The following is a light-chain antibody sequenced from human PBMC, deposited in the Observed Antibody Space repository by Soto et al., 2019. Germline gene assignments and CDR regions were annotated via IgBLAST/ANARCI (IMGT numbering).Light chain of an antibody. J-gene: IGLJ2*01. CDR3: LLSYGGAQVL. CDR1: AGEVTSAYY. Sequence: QAVVTQEPSLTVSPGGTVTLTCASSAGEVTSAYYTNWLQQKPGQAPRALIYSTSEKHSWTPARFSGSLLGGKAALTLSAAQHEDEADYYCLLSYGGAQVLFGGGTQLTVL. V-gene: IGLV7-43*01. CDR2: STS.